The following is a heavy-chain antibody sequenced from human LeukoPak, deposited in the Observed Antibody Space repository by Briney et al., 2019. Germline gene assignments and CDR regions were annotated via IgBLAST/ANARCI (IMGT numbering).Heavy chain of an antibody. J-gene: IGHJ3*01. D-gene: IGHD1-26*01. Sequence: PSETLSLTCTVSGGSISSSTYYWGWIRQPPGKGLEWIGSIYYSGSTYYNSSLKSRVTVYVDTSKNQFSLELSSVTAADTAIYYCATQYRGAIRGGAFDVWGQGTMVTVS. CDR2: IYYSGST. CDR3: ATQYRGAIRGGAFDV. CDR1: GGSISSSTYY. V-gene: IGHV4-39*01.